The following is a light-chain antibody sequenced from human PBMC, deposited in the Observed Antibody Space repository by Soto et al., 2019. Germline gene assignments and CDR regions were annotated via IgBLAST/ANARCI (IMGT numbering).Light chain of an antibody. J-gene: IGKJ3*01. Sequence: EIVMTQPPATLSVSPGERATLSCRASQSVSSNLAWYQQRPGQAPRLLIYGASTRATGIPARFSGSGSGTEFTLTISSLQSEDFAVYYCQQYYNWPFTFGPGTKVDIK. CDR1: QSVSSN. CDR3: QQYYNWPFT. V-gene: IGKV3-15*01. CDR2: GAS.